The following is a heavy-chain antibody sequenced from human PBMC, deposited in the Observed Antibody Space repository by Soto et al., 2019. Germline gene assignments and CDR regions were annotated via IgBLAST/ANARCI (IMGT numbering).Heavy chain of an antibody. CDR3: AREACSSTSCYVYFDY. V-gene: IGHV1-3*01. CDR2: INAGNGNT. CDR1: GYTFTSYA. J-gene: IGHJ4*02. D-gene: IGHD2-2*01. Sequence: QVQLVQSGAEVKKPGASVKVSCKASGYTFTSYAMHWVRHAPGQRLEWMGWINAGNGNTKYSQKLQGRVTITRDTSASTAYMELRSLRSEDTAVYFCAREACSSTSCYVYFDYWGQGTLVTVS.